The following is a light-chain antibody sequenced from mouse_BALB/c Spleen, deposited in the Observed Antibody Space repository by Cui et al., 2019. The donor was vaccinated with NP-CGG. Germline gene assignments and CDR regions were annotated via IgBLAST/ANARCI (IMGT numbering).Light chain of an antibody. Sequence: QAVVTQDPAPPTSPGDTGTLTCRSSSGAVTTSNYANWVEEKPDHLFTGLIGGTNNRVPGVPARFSGSLIGDKAALTITGAQTEDETIYFCALWYSNHWVFGGGTKLTVL. CDR1: SGAVTTSNY. V-gene: IGLV1*01. CDR3: ALWYSNHWV. CDR2: GTN. J-gene: IGLJ1*01.